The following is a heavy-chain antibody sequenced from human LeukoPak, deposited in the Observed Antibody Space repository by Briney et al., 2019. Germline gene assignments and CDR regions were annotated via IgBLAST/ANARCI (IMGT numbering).Heavy chain of an antibody. Sequence: GGSLRLSCVASGFTFSYYSMNWARQAPGKGLEWVAQTKQDGSEKYYVDSVKGRFTTSRDKNSLFLQMNSVRAEDTAVYYCVGWGISGITNHWGQGTLVTVSS. CDR3: VGWGISGITNH. CDR2: TKQDGSEK. D-gene: IGHD1-7*01. V-gene: IGHV3-7*01. CDR1: GFTFSYYS. J-gene: IGHJ4*02.